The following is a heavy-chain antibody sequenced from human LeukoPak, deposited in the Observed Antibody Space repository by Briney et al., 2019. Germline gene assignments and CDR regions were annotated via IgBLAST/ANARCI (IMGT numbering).Heavy chain of an antibody. Sequence: GASVNVSCKASGYTFTSYGISWVRQAPGQGLEWMGWISAHNGNTNYAQKLQGRVTMTTDTSTSTAYMELRSLRSDDTAVFYCARFENGDWIYYWGQGALVTVSS. CDR2: ISAHNGNT. CDR3: ARFENGDWIYY. CDR1: GYTFTSYG. D-gene: IGHD4-17*01. J-gene: IGHJ4*02. V-gene: IGHV1-18*01.